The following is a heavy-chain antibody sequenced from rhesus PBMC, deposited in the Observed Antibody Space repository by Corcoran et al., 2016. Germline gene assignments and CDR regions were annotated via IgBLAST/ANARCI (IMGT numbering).Heavy chain of an antibody. CDR1: GLTFSYYD. CDR2: ISNSGCST. Sequence: EVQLVESGGGLVQPGGSLRLSCAASGLTFSYYDINWVRQAPGKGLEWVSYISNSGCSTNYADPGKGRLHISRDNCKNTLFLQMNSLRAEDTAVYDCAIRGSTSLFDYWRQGVLVTVSS. D-gene: IGHD1-44*01. CDR3: AIRGSTSLFDY. V-gene: IGHV3S5*01. J-gene: IGHJ4*01.